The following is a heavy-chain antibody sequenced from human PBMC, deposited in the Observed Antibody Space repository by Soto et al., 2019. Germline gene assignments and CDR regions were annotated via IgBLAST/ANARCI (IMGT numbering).Heavy chain of an antibody. Sequence: PSETLSLTCTVSGASIISDGYYWTWIRQHPGKGLEWLGYIHYSGGATYSPSYNPSLKSRIAISVDTSKRLFSLKLTSVSAADTAVYYCARVSTYYQDSIGYQPFHPWGHGTLVTVSS. V-gene: IGHV4-31*03. CDR1: GASIISDGYY. CDR2: IHYSGGATYSP. J-gene: IGHJ5*02. D-gene: IGHD3-22*01. CDR3: ARVSTYYQDSIGYQPFHP.